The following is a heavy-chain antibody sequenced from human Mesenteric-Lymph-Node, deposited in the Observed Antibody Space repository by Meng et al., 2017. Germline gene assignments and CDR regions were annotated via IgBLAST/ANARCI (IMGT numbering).Heavy chain of an antibody. J-gene: IGHJ4*01. Sequence: QVQLQESGSGLVKPSQALSLTCTVSGGSISSGGHSWSWIRQHPGKGLEWIAYIYYSGSTYYNPSLKSRVILSVDTSKNQFSLKLSSVTAADTAVYYCARVDSSGYFLDYWGQGTLVTVSS. CDR2: IYYSGST. D-gene: IGHD3-22*01. V-gene: IGHV4-31*03. CDR1: GGSISSGGHS. CDR3: ARVDSSGYFLDY.